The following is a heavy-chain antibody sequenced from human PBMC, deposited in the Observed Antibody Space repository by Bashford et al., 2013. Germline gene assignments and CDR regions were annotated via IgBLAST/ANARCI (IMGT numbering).Heavy chain of an antibody. Sequence: GGSLRLSCAASGFTFSTYSMNWVRQAPGKGLEWVSYISSSSSYANYANSVKGRFTISRDNAKNSLDLQMNSLRAEDTAVYYCARHCSSNNCYDYGMDVWGQGTTVTVSS. J-gene: IGHJ6*02. CDR3: ARHCSSNNCYDYGMDV. D-gene: IGHD2-2*01. V-gene: IGHV3-21*05. CDR1: GFTFSTYS. CDR2: ISSSSSYA.